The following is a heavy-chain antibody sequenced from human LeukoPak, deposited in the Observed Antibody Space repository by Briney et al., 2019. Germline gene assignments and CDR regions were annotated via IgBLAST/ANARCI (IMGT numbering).Heavy chain of an antibody. D-gene: IGHD6-19*01. J-gene: IGHJ6*02. CDR3: ARESGYSSGPLWYYYGMDV. CDR1: GDRVSSNTAA. CDR2: TYYKSKWYN. Sequence: SQTLSLTCAIPGDRVSSNTAAWNWIRQSPSKGLEWLGRTYYKSKWYNDYAVSVKSRITIKPDTSKNQFSLQLNSVTPEDTAVYYCARESGYSSGPLWYYYGMDVWGQGTTVTVSS. V-gene: IGHV6-1*01.